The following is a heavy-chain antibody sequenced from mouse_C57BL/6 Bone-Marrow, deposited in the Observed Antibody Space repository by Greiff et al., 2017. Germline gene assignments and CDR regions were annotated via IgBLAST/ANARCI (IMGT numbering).Heavy chain of an antibody. J-gene: IGHJ2*01. CDR1: GFTFSSYA. Sequence: EVQLVESGGGLVKPGGSLKLSCAASGFTFSSYAMSWVRQTPETRLEWVATISDGGSYTYYPDNVKGRFTISRDNAKNNLYLQMSHLKSEATAMYYCARDYITTVVAEDYFDYWGQGTTLTVSS. V-gene: IGHV5-4*01. CDR3: ARDYITTVVAEDYFDY. CDR2: ISDGGSYT. D-gene: IGHD1-1*01.